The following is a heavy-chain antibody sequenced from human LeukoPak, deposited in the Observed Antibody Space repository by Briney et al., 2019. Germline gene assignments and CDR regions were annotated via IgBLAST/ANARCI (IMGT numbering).Heavy chain of an antibody. J-gene: IGHJ6*02. Sequence: GRSLRLSCAASGFTFSSYGMHWVRQAPGKGLEWVSVISYDGGNQKYADSVKGRFTISRDNSKNTVYLQLNSLRAEDTAVYYCAKDRRMMSAYYGMDVWGQGTTVIVSS. V-gene: IGHV3-30*18. CDR2: ISYDGGNQ. D-gene: IGHD3-16*01. CDR1: GFTFSSYG. CDR3: AKDRRMMSAYYGMDV.